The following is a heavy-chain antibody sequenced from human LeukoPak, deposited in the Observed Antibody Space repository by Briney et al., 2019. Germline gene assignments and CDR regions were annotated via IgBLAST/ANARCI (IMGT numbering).Heavy chain of an antibody. CDR3: ARGPKKNDYGGKKGYYYGMDV. V-gene: IGHV1-24*01. J-gene: IGHJ6*02. CDR2: FDPEDGET. Sequence: ASVKVSCKVSGYTLTELSMHWVRQAPGKGLEWMGGFDPEDGETIYAQKFQGRVTMTEDTSTDTAYMELSSLRSEDTAVYYCARGPKKNDYGGKKGYYYGMDVWGQGTTVTVSS. D-gene: IGHD4-23*01. CDR1: GYTLTELS.